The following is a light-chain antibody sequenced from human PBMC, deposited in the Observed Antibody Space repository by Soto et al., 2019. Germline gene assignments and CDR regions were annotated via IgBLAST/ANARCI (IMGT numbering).Light chain of an antibody. Sequence: QSVLTQPASVSGSPGHSITISCTGTGSDIGGYRYVAWYQQRPGKAPKLVIQEVSNRPSGISDRFSGSKSGNTASLTISGLQADDEADYYCSSYSSSNIYLFGTGTRSPS. V-gene: IGLV2-14*01. CDR1: GSDIGGYRY. CDR3: SSYSSSNIYL. J-gene: IGLJ1*01. CDR2: EVS.